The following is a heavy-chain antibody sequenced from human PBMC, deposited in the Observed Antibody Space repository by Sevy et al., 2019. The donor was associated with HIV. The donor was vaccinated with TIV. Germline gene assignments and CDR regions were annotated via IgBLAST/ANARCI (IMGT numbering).Heavy chain of an antibody. D-gene: IGHD2-8*02. CDR2: IYCGGST. J-gene: IGHJ5*02. Sequence: GGSLRLSCAASGFTVSTNYMSWVRQAPGKGLEGVSVIYCGGSTYYADSVKGRFTISRANSKNTLYLQMNSLRAEDTAVYYWARVAGGWFDPWGQGTLVTVSS. V-gene: IGHV3-53*01. CDR3: ARVAGGWFDP. CDR1: GFTVSTNY.